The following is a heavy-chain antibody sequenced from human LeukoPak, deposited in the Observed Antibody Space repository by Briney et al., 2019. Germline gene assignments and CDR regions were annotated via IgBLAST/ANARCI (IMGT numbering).Heavy chain of an antibody. Sequence: EPGGSLRLSCAASGFTFSAYSMNWVRQAPGKGLEWVSSISTSSSYIYYADSVKGRLTVSRDNAKNSLFLQMNSLRAEDTALYYCARDREMGTIRNGYDVWGQGTIVSVSS. CDR1: GFTFSAYS. CDR3: ARDREMGTIRNGYDV. CDR2: ISTSSSYI. D-gene: IGHD5-24*01. V-gene: IGHV3-21*01. J-gene: IGHJ3*01.